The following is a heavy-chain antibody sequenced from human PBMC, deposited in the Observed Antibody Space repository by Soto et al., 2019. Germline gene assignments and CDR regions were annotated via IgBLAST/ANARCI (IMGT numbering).Heavy chain of an antibody. Sequence: PGGSLRLSCAASGFTVSSNYMTWVRQAPGKGLDWVSVIYSGGSTFYADSVKGRFTISRDNSKNTLHLQMNSLRAEDTAVYYCARGAVARYDNWGQGTLVTVSS. J-gene: IGHJ4*02. D-gene: IGHD6-19*01. CDR2: IYSGGST. CDR3: ARGAVARYDN. CDR1: GFTVSSNY. V-gene: IGHV3-66*01.